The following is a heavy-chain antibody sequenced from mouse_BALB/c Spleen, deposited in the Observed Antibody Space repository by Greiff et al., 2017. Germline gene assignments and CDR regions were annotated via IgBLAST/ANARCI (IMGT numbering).Heavy chain of an antibody. CDR3: ARKTTVVASRYYAMDY. Sequence: VQLQQSGAELVKPGASVKLSCTASGFNIKDTYMHWVKQRPEQGLEWIGRIDPANGNTKYDPKFQGKATITADTSSNTAYLQLSSLTSEDTAVYYCARKTTVVASRYYAMDYWGQGTSVTVSS. CDR2: IDPANGNT. V-gene: IGHV14-3*02. CDR1: GFNIKDTY. J-gene: IGHJ4*01. D-gene: IGHD1-1*01.